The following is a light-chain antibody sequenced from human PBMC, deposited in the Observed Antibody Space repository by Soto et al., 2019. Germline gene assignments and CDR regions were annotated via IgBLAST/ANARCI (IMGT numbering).Light chain of an antibody. CDR3: QQYETSSGT. CDR2: DAS. J-gene: IGKJ1*01. V-gene: IGKV1-5*01. Sequence: DIQMTQSPSTLSASVGDRITITCRASHSIRSWLAWYQQKPGKAPNVLIYDASTLESGVPPRFGGDGSRTEYTRTISGLEPDDFATYYCQQYETSSGTFGQGTK. CDR1: HSIRSW.